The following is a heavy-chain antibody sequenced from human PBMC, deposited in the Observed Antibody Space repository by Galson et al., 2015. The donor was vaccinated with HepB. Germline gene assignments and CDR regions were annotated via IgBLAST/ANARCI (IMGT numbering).Heavy chain of an antibody. D-gene: IGHD6-19*01. J-gene: IGHJ4*02. Sequence: SLRLSCAASGFTFDDYAMHWVRQAPEKGLEWVSLISWDGGNTYYADSVKGRFTISRDNSKNFLYLQMNSLRAEDTALYYCAKDIQSSGYSSGWSLDYWGQGSLVTVSS. CDR1: GFTFDDYA. CDR2: ISWDGGNT. V-gene: IGHV3-43D*03. CDR3: AKDIQSSGYSSGWSLDY.